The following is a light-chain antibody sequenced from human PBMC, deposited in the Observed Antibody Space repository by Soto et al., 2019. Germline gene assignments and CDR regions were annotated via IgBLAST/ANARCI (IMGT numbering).Light chain of an antibody. J-gene: IGKJ1*01. CDR1: QSVSNN. CDR2: GAS. Sequence: EIVMTQSPATLSVSPGERAPLSCRASQSVSNNLAWYQQKPGQAPRLLIYGASTRATGIPARFSGSGSGTEFTLTISSLQSEDFAVYYCQQYNDWPFPFGQGTKVDIK. CDR3: QQYNDWPFP. V-gene: IGKV3-15*01.